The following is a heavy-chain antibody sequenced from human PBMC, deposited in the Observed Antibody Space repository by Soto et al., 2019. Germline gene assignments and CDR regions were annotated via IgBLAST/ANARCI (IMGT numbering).Heavy chain of an antibody. CDR2: ISSSSSTI. CDR1: GFTFSSYS. V-gene: IGHV3-48*01. D-gene: IGHD1-7*01. CDR3: ARDALNWNYVRDYYYYYMDV. J-gene: IGHJ6*03. Sequence: GGSLRLSCAASGFTFSSYSMNWVRQAPGKGLEWVSYISSSSSTIYYADSVKGRFTISRDNAKNSLYLQMNSLRAEDTAVYYCARDALNWNYVRDYYYYYMDVWGKGTTVTVSS.